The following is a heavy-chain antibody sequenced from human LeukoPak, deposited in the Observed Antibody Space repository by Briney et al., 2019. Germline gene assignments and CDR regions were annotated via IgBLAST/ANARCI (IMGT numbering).Heavy chain of an antibody. J-gene: IGHJ4*02. CDR1: DGSFSGYY. Sequence: SETLSLTCAVSDGSFSGYYWTWIRQPPGKGLEWIGDISFGGSTNYNPSLRSRVAMSVDTSKKQFSLHLSSATAADTAVYYCARVTRRRTTGETFGRYLDYWGQGALLTVSS. CDR2: ISFGGST. D-gene: IGHD3-10*01. CDR3: ARVTRRRTTGETFGRYLDY. V-gene: IGHV4-34*01.